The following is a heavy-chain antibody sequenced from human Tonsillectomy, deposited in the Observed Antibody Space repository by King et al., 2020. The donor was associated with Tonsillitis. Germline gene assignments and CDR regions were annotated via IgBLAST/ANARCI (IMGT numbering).Heavy chain of an antibody. D-gene: IGHD1-26*01. CDR2: IDWDDDK. Sequence: QVTLKESGPALVKPTQTVTLTCTFSGFSLNTPGMCVTWIRQPPGKALEWLALIDWDDDKYYSPSLRTRLTISKDTSKNQVVLTMTNMDPEDTATFYCAQMCRWETFPGLFVPSWGQGTLVTVSS. J-gene: IGHJ5*02. CDR1: GFSLNTPGMC. V-gene: IGHV2-70*01. CDR3: AQMCRWETFPGLFVPS.